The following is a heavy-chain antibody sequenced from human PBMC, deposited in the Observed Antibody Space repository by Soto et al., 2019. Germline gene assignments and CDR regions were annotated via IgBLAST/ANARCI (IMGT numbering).Heavy chain of an antibody. Sequence: PGGSMRLSWAASGFKFSDYSMNWVRQDTGKGRGWDSSISGRSSWMYYAARVKGGFAICRDDAKNTLYLQRDRLKREDTAVYYCATEECTGGGCDVRNAFDSWGQGAMVTVSS. CDR3: ATEECTGGGCDVRNAFDS. D-gene: IGHD2-8*02. CDR1: GFKFSDYS. V-gene: IGHV3-21*03. CDR2: ISGRSSWM. J-gene: IGHJ3*02.